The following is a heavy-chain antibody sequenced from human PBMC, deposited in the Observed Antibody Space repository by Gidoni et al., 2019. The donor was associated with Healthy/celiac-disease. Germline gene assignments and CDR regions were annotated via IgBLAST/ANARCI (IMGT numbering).Heavy chain of an antibody. Sequence: QVHLVQSGAEFKKPGSSVKFSCKSSGCTFSTSAISWVRQAPGQGLEWMGGIIPIFGTANYAQKFQGRVTITADKSTSTAYMELSSLRSEDTAVYYCARGRSCTNGVCYRYFDYWGQGTLVTGSS. CDR1: GCTFSTSA. D-gene: IGHD2-8*01. V-gene: IGHV1-69*06. J-gene: IGHJ4*02. CDR3: ARGRSCTNGVCYRYFDY. CDR2: IIPIFGTA.